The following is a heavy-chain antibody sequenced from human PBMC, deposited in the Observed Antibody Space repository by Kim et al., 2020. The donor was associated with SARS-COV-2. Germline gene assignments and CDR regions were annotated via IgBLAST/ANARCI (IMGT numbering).Heavy chain of an antibody. J-gene: IGHJ3*02. V-gene: IGHV3-30*14. Sequence: GGSLRLSCAASGFTFSSYAMHWVRQAPGKGLEWVAVISYDGSNKYYADSVKGRFTISRDNSKNTLYLQMNSLRAEDTAVYYCARDPPSSFDDAFDIWGQGPMLTVSS. CDR1: GFTFSSYA. CDR2: ISYDGSNK. CDR3: ARDPPSSFDDAFDI.